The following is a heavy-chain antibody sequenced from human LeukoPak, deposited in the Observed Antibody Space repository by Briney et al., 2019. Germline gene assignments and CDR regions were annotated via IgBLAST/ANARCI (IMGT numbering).Heavy chain of an antibody. J-gene: IGHJ5*01. CDR3: ARHKSYCTTSTCYYIDS. Sequence: SETLSLTCGVSGYSISSGYYWGWIRHTPGKGLEWIGNMYHSGSTDYNPSLKSRVTISIDTSKNQFSLNLRSVTAADTAVYYCARHKSYCTTSTCYYIDSWGQGTLVTVSS. CDR1: GYSISSGYY. CDR2: MYHSGST. V-gene: IGHV4-38-2*01. D-gene: IGHD2-2*01.